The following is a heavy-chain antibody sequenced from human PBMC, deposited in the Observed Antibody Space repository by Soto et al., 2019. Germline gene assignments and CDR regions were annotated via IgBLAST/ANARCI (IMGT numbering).Heavy chain of an antibody. D-gene: IGHD2-2*02. V-gene: IGHV3-21*01. J-gene: IGHJ4*02. CDR2: ISSSSSYI. CDR3: ARDSTGFVVPAAIWGVYYFDY. CDR1: GFTFSSYS. Sequence: GGSLRLSCAASGFTFSSYSMNWVRQAPGKGLEWVSSISSSSSYIYYADSVKGRFTISRDNAENSLYLQMNSLRAEDTAVYYCARDSTGFVVPAAIWGVYYFDYWGQGTLVTVSS.